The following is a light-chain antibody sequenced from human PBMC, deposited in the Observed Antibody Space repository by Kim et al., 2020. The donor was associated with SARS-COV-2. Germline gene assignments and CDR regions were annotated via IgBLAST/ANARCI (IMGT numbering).Light chain of an antibody. CDR1: QAIDTY. CDR3: HQTYTSPLT. Sequence: ASVGDRVTLTCRASQAIDTYLNWYQQKPGEAPQLLIYAASILQSGVPSRFSGSGSGTDFTLTISSLQSEDFATYFCHQTYTSPLTFGGGTKVDIK. J-gene: IGKJ4*01. V-gene: IGKV1-39*01. CDR2: AAS.